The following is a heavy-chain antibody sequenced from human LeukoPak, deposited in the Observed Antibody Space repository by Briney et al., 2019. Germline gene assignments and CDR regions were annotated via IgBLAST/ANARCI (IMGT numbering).Heavy chain of an antibody. J-gene: IGHJ6*04. V-gene: IGHV3-30*04. D-gene: IGHD6-19*01. CDR2: ISYDGSNK. CDR3: ARATLMVAGKMDV. CDR1: GFTFSSYA. Sequence: GRSLRLSCAASGFTFSSYAMHWVRQAPGKGLEWVAVISYDGSNKYYSDSVKGRFTISRDNSKNTLYLQMNSLRAEDTAVYYCARATLMVAGKMDVWGKGTTVTISS.